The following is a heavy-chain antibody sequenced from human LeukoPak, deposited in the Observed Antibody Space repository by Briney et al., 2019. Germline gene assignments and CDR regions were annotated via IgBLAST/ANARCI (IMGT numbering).Heavy chain of an antibody. Sequence: PSQTLSLTCAVSGGSISSGGYSWSWIRQPPGKGLEWIGYIYHSGSTYYNPSLKSRVTISVDRSKNQFSLKLSSVTAADTAVYYCARSPTVTTLQPYYYYGMDVWGQGTTVTVSS. CDR3: ARSPTVTTLQPYYYYGMDV. J-gene: IGHJ6*02. CDR2: IYHSGST. CDR1: GGSISSGGYS. V-gene: IGHV4-30-2*01. D-gene: IGHD4-11*01.